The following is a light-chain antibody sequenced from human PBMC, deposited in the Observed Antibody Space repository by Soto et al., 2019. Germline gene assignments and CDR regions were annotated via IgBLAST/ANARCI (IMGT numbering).Light chain of an antibody. CDR3: QSYDTSLHDWV. CDR2: GNY. V-gene: IGLV1-40*01. CDR1: NSNTGAGYD. J-gene: IGLJ3*02. Sequence: QSVLTQPPSVSGAPGQRVTISCTGSNSNTGAGYDVHWYQQFPGMAPKLLIFGNYERPSGVPDRFSGSKSGASASLAITGLQTEDEADYYCQSYDTSLHDWVFGGGTKLTVL.